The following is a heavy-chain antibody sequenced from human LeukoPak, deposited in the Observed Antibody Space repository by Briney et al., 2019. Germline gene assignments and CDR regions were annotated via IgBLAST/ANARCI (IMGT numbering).Heavy chain of an antibody. V-gene: IGHV3-48*03. CDR1: GFSFSSYE. J-gene: IGHJ4*02. D-gene: IGHD5-24*01. CDR3: ARSLGPTRPFDY. CDR2: ISSRGNTI. Sequence: PGGSLRLSCAASGFSFSSYEMNWVRQAPGKGLEWLSYISSRGNTIYYAESVKGRFTISRDNAKISLYLQTNSLRVEDTAIYYCARSLGPTRPFDYWGQGTLLIVSS.